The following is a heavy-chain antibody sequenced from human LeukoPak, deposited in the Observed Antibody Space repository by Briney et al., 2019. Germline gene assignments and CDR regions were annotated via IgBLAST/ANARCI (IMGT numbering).Heavy chain of an antibody. J-gene: IGHJ4*02. CDR1: GFTFSTYT. CDR3: ARTFAAAHIDY. V-gene: IGHV3-23*01. CDR2: INTGGGT. D-gene: IGHD2-15*01. Sequence: GGSLRLSCAASGFTFSTYTMSWVRQVPGKGLEWVSAINTGGGTSSADSVKGRFTISRDNSESTLYLQMSSLRAEDTAVYYCARTFAAAHIDYWGQGTLVTVSS.